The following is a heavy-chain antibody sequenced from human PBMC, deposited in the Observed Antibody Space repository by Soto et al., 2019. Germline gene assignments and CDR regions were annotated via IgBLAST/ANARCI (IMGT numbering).Heavy chain of an antibody. V-gene: IGHV4-34*01. CDR1: CGSFSGYY. CDR2: INHSGST. J-gene: IGHJ6*02. Sequence: SSDTLSLTCAVYCGSFSGYYGIGIRQPPGKGLEWIGEINHSGSTNYNPSLKSRVTISVDTSKNQFSLKLSSVTAADTAVYYCAREGKGFGMDVWGQGTTVTVSS. CDR3: AREGKGFGMDV. D-gene: IGHD6-13*01.